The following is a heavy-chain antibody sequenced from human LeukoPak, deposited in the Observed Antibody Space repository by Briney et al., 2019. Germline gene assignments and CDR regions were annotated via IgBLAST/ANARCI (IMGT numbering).Heavy chain of an antibody. J-gene: IGHJ4*02. V-gene: IGHV3-23*01. D-gene: IGHD6-13*01. CDR1: GFTFSSYA. Sequence: GGSLRLSRAASGFTFSSYAMGWVRHAPGKGLGWGSSISGSGGSTYYADSVKGRFTISRDNSKNTLYLQMNSLRAEDTAVYYCAKDPSSSTKVRSADYWGQGTLVTVSS. CDR3: AKDPSSSTKVRSADY. CDR2: ISGSGGST.